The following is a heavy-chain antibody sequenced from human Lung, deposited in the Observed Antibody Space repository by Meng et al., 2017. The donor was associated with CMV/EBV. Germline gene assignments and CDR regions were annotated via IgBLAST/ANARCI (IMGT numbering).Heavy chain of an antibody. J-gene: IGHJ4*02. CDR1: GFTFSSYS. D-gene: IGHD2-2*02. CDR3: ARDLGVVPAAIYGH. V-gene: IGHV3-21*01. CDR2: ISSSSSYI. Sequence: GSXKIPXAASGFTFSSYSMDWVRQAPGKGLEWVSSISSSSSYIYYADPVKGRFTISRDNAKYSLYLQMNRLRAEDTAVYYCARDLGVVPAAIYGHWGQGXLVTVSS.